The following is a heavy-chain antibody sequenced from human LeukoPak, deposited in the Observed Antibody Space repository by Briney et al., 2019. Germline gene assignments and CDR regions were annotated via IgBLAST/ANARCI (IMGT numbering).Heavy chain of an antibody. CDR3: ARGRGGSTLGYYFDY. CDR2: IYHSGST. Sequence: KSSETLSLTCAVSGGSISSGGYSWSWIRQPPGKGLEWIGYIYHSGSTYYNPSLKSRVTISVDRSKNQFSLKLSSVTAADTAVYYCARGRGGSTLGYYFDYWGQGTLVTVSS. V-gene: IGHV4-30-2*01. CDR1: GGSISSGGYS. D-gene: IGHD2-15*01. J-gene: IGHJ4*02.